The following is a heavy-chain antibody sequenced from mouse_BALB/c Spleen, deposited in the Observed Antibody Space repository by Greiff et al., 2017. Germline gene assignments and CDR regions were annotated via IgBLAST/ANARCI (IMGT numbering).Heavy chain of an antibody. CDR3: ARDSSRPMDY. CDR2: ISDGGSYT. V-gene: IGHV5-4*02. Sequence: DVKLQESGGGLVKPGGSLKLSCAASGFTFSDYYMYWVRQTPEKRLEWVATISDGGSYTYYPDSVKGRFTISRDTAKNNLYLQMSSLKSEDTAMYYCARDSSRPMDYWGQGTSVTVSS. CDR1: GFTFSDYY. J-gene: IGHJ4*01.